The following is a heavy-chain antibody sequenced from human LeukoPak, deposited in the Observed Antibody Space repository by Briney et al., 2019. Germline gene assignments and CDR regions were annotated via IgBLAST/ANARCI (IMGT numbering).Heavy chain of an antibody. CDR1: GYTFTSYG. Sequence: GASVKVSCKASGYTFTSYGFSWVRQAPGQGLEWMGRIIPILGIANYAQKFQGRVTITADKSTSTAYMELSSLRSEDTAVYYRARVFMSRINRPNYGMDVWGQGTTVTVSS. CDR3: ARVFMSRINRPNYGMDV. V-gene: IGHV1-69*04. CDR2: IIPILGIA. D-gene: IGHD2/OR15-2a*01. J-gene: IGHJ6*02.